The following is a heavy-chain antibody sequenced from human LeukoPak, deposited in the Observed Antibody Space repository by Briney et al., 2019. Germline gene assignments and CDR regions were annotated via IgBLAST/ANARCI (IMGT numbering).Heavy chain of an antibody. D-gene: IGHD5-18*01. CDR2: ITTSSSSR. J-gene: IGHJ4*02. CDR1: GFTFSSYT. Sequence: PGGSLRLSCAASGFTFSSYTMNWVRQAPGKGLEWVSSITTSSSSRYYADSVKGRFTISRDDAKNSLDLQMNSLRPEDTAMYYCARGGYSYGSEFDNWGQGTLVTVSS. V-gene: IGHV3-21*01. CDR3: ARGGYSYGSEFDN.